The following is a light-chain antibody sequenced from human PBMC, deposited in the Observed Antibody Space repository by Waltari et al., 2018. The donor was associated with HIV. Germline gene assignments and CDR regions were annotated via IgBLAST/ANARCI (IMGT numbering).Light chain of an antibody. CDR2: KDI. J-gene: IGLJ3*02. CDR1: ALPKQY. CDR3: QTVDNNVYVWV. Sequence: SNELTQPPSVSVSPGQTARTSCSGDALPKQYVFWYQKKPGQAPALLIYKDIERHSGLPERFSCATSGKTVTLTISEVQAEDVAEYYCQTVDNNVYVWVFGGGTKLT. V-gene: IGLV3-25*03.